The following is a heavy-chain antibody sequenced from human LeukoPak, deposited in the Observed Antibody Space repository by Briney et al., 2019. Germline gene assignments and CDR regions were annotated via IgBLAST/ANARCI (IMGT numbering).Heavy chain of an antibody. CDR1: GGSISSSSYY. D-gene: IGHD1-26*01. CDR2: IYYSGST. Sequence: SETLSLTCTVSGGSISSSSYYWGWVRQPPGRGLEWVGSIYYSGSTYYNPSLKSRVTISVNTSKKQCSLKLSSVTAADTAVYYCARHISYGKDYWGQGTLVTVSS. CDR3: ARHISYGKDY. V-gene: IGHV4-39*01. J-gene: IGHJ4*02.